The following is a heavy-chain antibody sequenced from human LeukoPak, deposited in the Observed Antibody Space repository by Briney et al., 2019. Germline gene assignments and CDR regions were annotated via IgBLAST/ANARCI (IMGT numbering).Heavy chain of an antibody. CDR1: GYTFTSYG. Sequence: GASVKVSCKASGYTFTSYGISWVRQAPGQGLEWMGWISAYNDNAHYAQGLEGRVTMTSETSTRTAYMELRSLRSDDTAVYYCARSTLGIEFDYWGQGSLVTVSS. V-gene: IGHV1-18*01. J-gene: IGHJ4*02. CDR3: ARSTLGIEFDY. CDR2: ISAYNDNA. D-gene: IGHD7-27*01.